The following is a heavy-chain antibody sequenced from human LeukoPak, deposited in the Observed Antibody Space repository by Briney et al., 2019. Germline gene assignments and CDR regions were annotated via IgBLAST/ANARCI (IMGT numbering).Heavy chain of an antibody. V-gene: IGHV3-53*01. CDR1: GFTVSSNY. D-gene: IGHD4-17*01. CDR2: LYSGGGT. J-gene: IGHJ4*02. CDR3: ARAPTRVTTFDY. Sequence: PGGSLRLSCAVSGFTVSSNYMSWVRQAPGKGLEWVSALYSGGGTYYADSVKGRFTISGDNSKNTVYLQMNSLRVEDTAVYYCARAPTRVTTFDYWGQGTLVTVSS.